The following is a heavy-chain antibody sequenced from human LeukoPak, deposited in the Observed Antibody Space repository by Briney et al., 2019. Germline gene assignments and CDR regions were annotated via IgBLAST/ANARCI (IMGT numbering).Heavy chain of an antibody. Sequence: GGSLRLSCAASEFSFSTYTMNWVRQAPGKGLEWVSSISSSSYYIHYADSVKGRFTISRDNAKNSLYLQMNSLRAEDTAVYYCARAGVGGYWGQGTLVTVSS. D-gene: IGHD3-3*01. V-gene: IGHV3-21*01. CDR2: ISSSSYYI. J-gene: IGHJ4*02. CDR1: EFSFSTYT. CDR3: ARAGVGGY.